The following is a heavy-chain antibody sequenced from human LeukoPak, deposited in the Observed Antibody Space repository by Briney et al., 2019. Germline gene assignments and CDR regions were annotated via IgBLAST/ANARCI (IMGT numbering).Heavy chain of an antibody. D-gene: IGHD3-9*01. Sequence: ASVTVSCKASGYTFTTYAMHRVRQAPGQRLEWMGWINGDNGNTKYSQKFQGRVTITRDTSAYTGYMELRGLSSADTAVYFCARAPYDILTGYSMNWFDPWGQGTLVTVSS. CDR1: GYTFTTYA. V-gene: IGHV1-3*01. CDR3: ARAPYDILTGYSMNWFDP. J-gene: IGHJ5*02. CDR2: INGDNGNT.